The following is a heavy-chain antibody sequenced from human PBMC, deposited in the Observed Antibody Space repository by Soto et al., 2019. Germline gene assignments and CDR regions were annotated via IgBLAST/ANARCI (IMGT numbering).Heavy chain of an antibody. Sequence: GSEALSCAVCELFYSFSTIDSVRQPSGKGLKWVGRIRSKANSYATAYAAAVKGRFIISRDDSETTAYLQMNSLKIEDTAVYYCFRENYFSYRGMYVWGQGTTVTVSS. CDR1: ELFYSFST. V-gene: IGHV3-73*01. J-gene: IGHJ6*02. CDR2: IRSKANSYAT. CDR3: FRENYFSYRGMYV.